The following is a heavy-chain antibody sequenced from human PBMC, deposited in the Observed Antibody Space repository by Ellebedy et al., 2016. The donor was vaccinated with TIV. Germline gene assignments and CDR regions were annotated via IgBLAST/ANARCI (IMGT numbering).Heavy chain of an antibody. V-gene: IGHV3-7*01. J-gene: IGHJ4*02. D-gene: IGHD6-19*01. CDR1: GFTFSSYW. CDR2: IKEDGSEK. CDR3: ARALGSGPCY. Sequence: GESLKISXAASGFTFSSYWMSWVRQAPGEGLEWVANIKEDGSEKYYVDSVKGRFTISRDNAKNSVYLQMNNLRAEDTAVYYCARALGSGPCYWGQGTLVTVSS.